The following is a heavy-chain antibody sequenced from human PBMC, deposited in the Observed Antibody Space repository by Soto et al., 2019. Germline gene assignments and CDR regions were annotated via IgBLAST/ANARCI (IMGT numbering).Heavy chain of an antibody. J-gene: IGHJ4*02. CDR1: GGSISSGGYY. CDR2: IYYSGST. V-gene: IGHV4-31*03. D-gene: IGHD3-16*02. Sequence: SETLSLTCTVSGGSISSGGYYWSWIRQHPGKGLEWIEYIYYSGSTYYNPSLKSRVTISVDTSKNQFSLKLSSVTAADTAVYYCARAGQTYYDYISGSYRYTYFDYWGQGTLVTVSS. CDR3: ARAGQTYYDYISGSYRYTYFDY.